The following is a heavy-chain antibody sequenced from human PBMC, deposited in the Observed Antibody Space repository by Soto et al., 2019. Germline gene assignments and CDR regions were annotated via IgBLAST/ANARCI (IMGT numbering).Heavy chain of an antibody. D-gene: IGHD3-10*01. Sequence: SLRLSCAASGFRFSDYEMNWVRQTPGKGLEWLSYISSSGGTIKYADSVKGRFTISRDNAKNSLYLQMHSLRADDTAVYYCARDAFEIYYKFGLDVWGQGTPVTVSS. CDR1: GFRFSDYE. CDR3: ARDAFEIYYKFGLDV. CDR2: ISSSGGTI. J-gene: IGHJ6*02. V-gene: IGHV3-48*03.